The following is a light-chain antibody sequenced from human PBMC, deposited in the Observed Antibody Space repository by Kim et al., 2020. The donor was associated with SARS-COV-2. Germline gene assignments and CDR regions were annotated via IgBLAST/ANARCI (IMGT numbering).Light chain of an antibody. J-gene: IGLJ2*01. Sequence: SYELTQPPSVSVSPGQTASITCSGDTLGDRYVCWYQQKPGQSPVLVIYQDSKRPSGIPKRFSGSNSGNTATLTISGTQPMDEADYYCQAWDTIVVFGGGTQLTVL. V-gene: IGLV3-1*01. CDR2: QDS. CDR1: TLGDRY. CDR3: QAWDTIVV.